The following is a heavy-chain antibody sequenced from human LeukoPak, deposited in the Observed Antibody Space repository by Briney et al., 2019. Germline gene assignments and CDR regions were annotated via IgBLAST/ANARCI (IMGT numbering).Heavy chain of an antibody. V-gene: IGHV3-9*01. J-gene: IGHJ4*02. CDR2: ISWNSGSA. Sequence: PGRSLRLSCAASGFNFDDYSMHWIRQAPGKGLEWVSGISWNSGSAGYADSVKGRFTISRDNAKNSLYLQMNSLRTEDPALYYCAKDRTYSGYDALDYWGQGALVTVSS. CDR3: AKDRTYSGYDALDY. CDR1: GFNFDDYS. D-gene: IGHD5-12*01.